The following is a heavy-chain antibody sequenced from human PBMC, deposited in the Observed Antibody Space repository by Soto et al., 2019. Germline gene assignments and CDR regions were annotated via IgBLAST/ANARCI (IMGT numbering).Heavy chain of an antibody. CDR1: GGSIISYY. J-gene: IGHJ4*02. CDR2: IYYSGST. V-gene: IGHV4-59*01. D-gene: IGHD3-10*01. Sequence: SETLSLTCTVSGGSIISYYWSWIRQPPGKGLEWIGYIYYSGSTNYNPSLKSRVTISVDTSKNQFSLKLSSVTAADTAVYYCARAPRGNYGYQQYWGQGALVTVSS. CDR3: ARAPRGNYGYQQY.